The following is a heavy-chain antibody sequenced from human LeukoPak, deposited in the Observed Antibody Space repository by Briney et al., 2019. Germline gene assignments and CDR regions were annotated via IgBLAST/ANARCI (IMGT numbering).Heavy chain of an antibody. CDR1: GFTFSSYA. D-gene: IGHD3-10*01. Sequence: RGSLRLSCAASGFTFSSYAMSWVRQAPGKGLEWVSVISGSGGSTHHADSAKGRFTISRDNSKNTLYLQMNSLRAEDTAVYYCAKAAMVRGVMGYYFDYWGQGTLVTVSS. J-gene: IGHJ4*02. V-gene: IGHV3-23*01. CDR3: AKAAMVRGVMGYYFDY. CDR2: ISGSGGST.